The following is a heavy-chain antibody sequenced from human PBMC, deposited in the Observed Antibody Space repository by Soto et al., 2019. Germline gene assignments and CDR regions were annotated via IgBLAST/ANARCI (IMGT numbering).Heavy chain of an antibody. D-gene: IGHD3-22*01. CDR1: GYTFTSYG. Sequence: QVQLVQSGAEVKKPGASVKVSCKASGYTFTSYGISWVRQAPGQGLEWMGWISAYNGNTNYAQKLQGRVTMTTDTSTSTAHMELRSLRSDDTAVYYCARWTDITMIVVAFDYWGQGTLVTVSS. CDR3: ARWTDITMIVVAFDY. CDR2: ISAYNGNT. V-gene: IGHV1-18*01. J-gene: IGHJ4*02.